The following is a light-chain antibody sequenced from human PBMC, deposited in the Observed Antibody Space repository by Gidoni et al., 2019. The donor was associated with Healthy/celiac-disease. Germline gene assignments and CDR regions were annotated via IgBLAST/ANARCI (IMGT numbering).Light chain of an antibody. CDR3: QQSYSTPGGT. Sequence: DIQMTQSPSSLSASVGDRVTITCRASQSISSYLHWYQQKPGKAPKLLIYAASSLQSGVPSRFSGSGSGADFTLTISSLQPEDFATYYCQQSYSTPGGTFGQGTKVEIK. J-gene: IGKJ1*01. V-gene: IGKV1-39*01. CDR2: AAS. CDR1: QSISSY.